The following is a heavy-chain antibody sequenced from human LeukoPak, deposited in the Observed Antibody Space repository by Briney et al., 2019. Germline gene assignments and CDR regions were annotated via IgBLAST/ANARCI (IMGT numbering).Heavy chain of an antibody. CDR1: GGSFSGYY. J-gene: IGHJ4*02. V-gene: IGHV4-34*01. D-gene: IGHD3-10*01. Sequence: PSETLSLTCAVSGGSFSGYYWSWIRQPPGKGLEWIGEINHSGSTNYNPSLKSRVTISVDTSKNQFSLKLSSVTAADTAVYYCARHADSGFGQLAFDYWGQGTLVTVSS. CDR2: INHSGST. CDR3: ARHADSGFGQLAFDY.